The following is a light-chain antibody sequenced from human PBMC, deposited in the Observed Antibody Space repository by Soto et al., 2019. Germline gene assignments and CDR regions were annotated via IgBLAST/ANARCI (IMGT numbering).Light chain of an antibody. CDR2: DAS. CDR3: QQRRDWPLT. J-gene: IGKJ4*01. Sequence: EIVLTQSPATLSLSPGERATLSCRASQSVSSYLAWYQLKPGQAPRLLISDASNRATGIPARFSGSGSGTDFTLTVSSLAPEDFAVYYCQQRRDWPLTFGGGTKVEI. V-gene: IGKV3-11*01. CDR1: QSVSSY.